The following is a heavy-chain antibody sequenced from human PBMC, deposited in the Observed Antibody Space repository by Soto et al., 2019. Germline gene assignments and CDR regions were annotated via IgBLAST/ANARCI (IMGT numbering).Heavy chain of an antibody. J-gene: IGHJ3*01. CDR1: GGSVTNINYF. Sequence: TLSLTCSVSGGSVTNINYFWAWIRQSPGKGLEWIANIYYTGTTFYNPSLRSRVSMTIDASKNLFSLNLSSVTASDTALYYCARHEYVSSSYDLLDVWGRGTMVTVSS. CDR3: ARHEYVSSSYDLLDV. D-gene: IGHD3-22*01. CDR2: IYYTGTT. V-gene: IGHV4-39*01.